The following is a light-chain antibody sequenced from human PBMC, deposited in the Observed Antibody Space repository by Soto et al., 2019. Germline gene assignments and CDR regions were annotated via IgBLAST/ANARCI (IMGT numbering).Light chain of an antibody. Sequence: SYELTQSPSVSVSPGQTASITCSGGKLGDNYACWYQQKPGQSPVLVIYQDNKRPSGIPERFSGSNSGNTATLTISGTQTMDEAVYYCQAWDSSTFVVLGGGTKLTVL. CDR3: QAWDSSTFVV. J-gene: IGLJ2*01. CDR1: KLGDNY. V-gene: IGLV3-1*01. CDR2: QDN.